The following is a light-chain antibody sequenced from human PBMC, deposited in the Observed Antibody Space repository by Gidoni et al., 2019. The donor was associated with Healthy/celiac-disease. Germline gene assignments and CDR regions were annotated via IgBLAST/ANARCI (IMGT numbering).Light chain of an antibody. J-gene: IGKJ1*01. CDR2: DAS. V-gene: IGKV1-13*02. CDR3: QQFNSYPRT. CDR1: QGISSA. Sequence: AIPLTQSPSSLSASVGDRVTITCRASQGISSALAWYQQKPGKAPKLLIYDASSLESGVPSRFSGSRSGTDFTLTISSLQPEDFATYYCQQFNSYPRTFGQGTKVEIK.